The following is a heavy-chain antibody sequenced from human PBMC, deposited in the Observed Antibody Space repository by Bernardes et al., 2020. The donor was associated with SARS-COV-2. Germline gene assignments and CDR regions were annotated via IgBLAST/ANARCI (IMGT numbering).Heavy chain of an antibody. CDR3: ASYSPGYSSSWPAEYFQH. CDR2: INSDGSST. V-gene: IGHV3-74*01. J-gene: IGHJ1*01. CDR1: GFTFSSYW. D-gene: IGHD6-13*01. Sequence: GGSLRLSCAASGFTFSSYWMHWVRQAPGKGLVWVSRINSDGSSTSYADSVKGRFTISRDNAKNTLYLQMNSLRAEDTAVYYCASYSPGYSSSWPAEYFQHWGQGTLVTVSS.